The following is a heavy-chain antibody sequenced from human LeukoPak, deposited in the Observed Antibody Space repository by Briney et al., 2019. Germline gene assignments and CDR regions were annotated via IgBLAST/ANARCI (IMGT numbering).Heavy chain of an antibody. D-gene: IGHD6-19*01. J-gene: IGHJ5*02. CDR1: GFTFSSYG. CDR3: TRGLAGNYNWFDP. CDR2: IRSKAYGGTR. V-gene: IGHV3-49*03. Sequence: PGGSLRLSCAASGFTFSSYGMSWFRQAPGKGLEWVGLIRSKAYGGTREYAASVKGRFTISRDDSKSIAYLQMNSLKTEDTAVYYCTRGLAGNYNWFDPWGQGTLVTVSS.